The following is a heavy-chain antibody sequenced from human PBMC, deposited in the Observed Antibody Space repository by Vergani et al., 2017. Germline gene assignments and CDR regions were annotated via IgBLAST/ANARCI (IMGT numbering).Heavy chain of an antibody. Sequence: EVHLLESGGGLVQSGGSLRLSCAASGFTFSNYAVSWVRQAPGRGLAWVSSISGPGLSTYYADSVKGRFSISRDNSKNTLYLQMKSLRPEDTAVYYCAKEGGGYCSGGTCYPEYWGQGTLVIVSS. V-gene: IGHV3-23*01. D-gene: IGHD2-15*01. CDR1: GFTFSNYA. CDR3: AKEGGGYCSGGTCYPEY. J-gene: IGHJ4*02. CDR2: ISGPGLST.